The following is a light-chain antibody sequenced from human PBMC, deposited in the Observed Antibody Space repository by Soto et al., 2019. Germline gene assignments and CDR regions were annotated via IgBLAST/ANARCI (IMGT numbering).Light chain of an antibody. Sequence: DIQMTQSPSTLSASVGDRVTIACRASQSISGWLAWYQQKPGKAPKLLIYDASSLKSGVPSRFSGSGSGTEFTLTISSLPTDDFATYYCQQYDSYSKTFGQGTRLEIK. CDR3: QQYDSYSKT. J-gene: IGKJ2*01. CDR2: DAS. V-gene: IGKV1-5*01. CDR1: QSISGW.